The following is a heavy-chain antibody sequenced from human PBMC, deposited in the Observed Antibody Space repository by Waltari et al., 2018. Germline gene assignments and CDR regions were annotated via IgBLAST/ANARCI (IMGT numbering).Heavy chain of an antibody. J-gene: IGHJ4*02. V-gene: IGHV3-30*02. D-gene: IGHD1-26*01. CDR1: GFRLSGYA. CDR2: IQPDGGDK. Sequence: QVHLVESGGGVVQPGGSLVLSCAASGFRLSGYARYWVRQAPGKGLEWVAHIQPDGGDKFYGDSVKGRFSISRDDSRNTLFLQMNSLRDEDTAVYYCAKDLKGAWTIDYWGQGTLVTVSS. CDR3: AKDLKGAWTIDY.